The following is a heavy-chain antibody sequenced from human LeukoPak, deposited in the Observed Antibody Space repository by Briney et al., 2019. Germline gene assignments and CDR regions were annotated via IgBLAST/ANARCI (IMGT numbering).Heavy chain of an antibody. CDR1: GFTFSSYG. D-gene: IGHD3-10*01. V-gene: IGHV3-33*01. CDR2: IWYDGGNK. J-gene: IGHJ6*02. Sequence: PGRSLRLSCAASGFTFSSYGMHWVRQAPGKGLEWVAVIWYDGGNKYYADSVKGRFTISRDNSKNTLYLQMNSLRAEDTAVYYCARDGFTTMVRGVIIRDLYYYGMDVWGQGTTVTVSS. CDR3: ARDGFTTMVRGVIIRDLYYYGMDV.